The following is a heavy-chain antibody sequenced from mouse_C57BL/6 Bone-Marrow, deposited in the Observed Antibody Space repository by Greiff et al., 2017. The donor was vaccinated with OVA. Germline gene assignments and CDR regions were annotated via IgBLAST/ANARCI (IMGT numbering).Heavy chain of an antibody. D-gene: IGHD2-1*01. V-gene: IGHV14-2*01. CDR1: GFNIKDYY. J-gene: IGHJ4*01. Sequence: VQLQQSGAELVKPGASVKLSCTASGFNIKDYYMHWVKQRTEQGLEWIGRIDPEDGETKYDPKFQGKATITADTSSNTAYLQLSSLTSEDTAVYYCAPTPYGNYPMDYWGQGTSVTVSS. CDR2: IDPEDGET. CDR3: APTPYGNYPMDY.